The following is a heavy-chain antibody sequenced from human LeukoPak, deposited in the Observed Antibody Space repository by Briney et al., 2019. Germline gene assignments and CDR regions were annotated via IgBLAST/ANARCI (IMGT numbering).Heavy chain of an antibody. CDR3: AKDRLLNCRGDCYIFDY. D-gene: IGHD2-21*02. CDR2: ISGSGDST. Sequence: HTGGSLRLSCVASGFTFSSYVMNWVRQTPGKGLEWVSSISGSGDSTFYADSVKGRFTISRDNSKDTLYLQLDGLRTEDTALYYCAKDRLLNCRGDCYIFDYWGQGTLVTVSS. V-gene: IGHV3-23*01. J-gene: IGHJ4*02. CDR1: GFTFSSYV.